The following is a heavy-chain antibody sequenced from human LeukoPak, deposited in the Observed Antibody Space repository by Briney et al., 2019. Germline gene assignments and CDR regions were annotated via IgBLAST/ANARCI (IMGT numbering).Heavy chain of an antibody. CDR1: GFIFSNYD. J-gene: IGHJ4*02. CDR2: ISGSGSTK. Sequence: PGGSLRLSCVASGFIFSNYDVNWVRQAPGKELEWLAYISGSGSTKYYADSVKGRFTISRDNAKNSLYLYMNRLRAGDTAVYYCARSADMGLQLTWLKYWGQGILVTVSS. CDR3: ARSADMGLQLTWLKY. D-gene: IGHD5-24*01. V-gene: IGHV3-48*03.